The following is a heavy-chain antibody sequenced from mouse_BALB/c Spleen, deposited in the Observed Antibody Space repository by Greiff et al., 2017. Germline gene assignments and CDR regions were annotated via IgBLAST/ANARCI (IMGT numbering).Heavy chain of an antibody. J-gene: IGHJ2*01. CDR3: ARQGITTVVFDY. CDR1: GFTFSSYT. CDR2: ISNGGGST. Sequence: EVNLVESGGGLVQPGGSLKLSCAASGFTFSSYTMSWVRQTPEKRLEWVAYISNGGGSTYYPDTVKGRFTISRDNAKNTLYLQMSSLKSEDTAMYYCARQGITTVVFDYWGQGTTLTVSS. D-gene: IGHD1-1*01. V-gene: IGHV5-12-2*01.